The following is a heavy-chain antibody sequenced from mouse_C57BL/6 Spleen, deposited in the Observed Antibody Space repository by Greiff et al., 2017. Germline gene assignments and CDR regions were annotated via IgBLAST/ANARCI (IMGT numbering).Heavy chain of an antibody. D-gene: IGHD2-4*01. J-gene: IGHJ2*01. CDR1: GYTFTEYT. CDR2: FYPGGGSI. Sequence: VQLQQSGAELVKPGASVKLSCTASGYTFTEYTIHWVQQRSGQGLEWIGWFYPGGGSIKYNEKFKDKATLTADKSSSTVYMELSRLTSEDAAVYVCARRGGIYYDYERFDYWGQGTTLTVSS. CDR3: ARRGGIYYDYERFDY. V-gene: IGHV1-62-2*01.